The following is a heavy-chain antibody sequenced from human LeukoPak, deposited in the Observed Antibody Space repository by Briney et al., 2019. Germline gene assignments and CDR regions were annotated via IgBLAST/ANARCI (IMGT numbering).Heavy chain of an antibody. CDR2: VSGGGGTT. CDR1: GLTISSSG. Sequence: PGGSLRLSCAASGLTISSSGMSWVRQAPGKGLEWVSYVSGGGGTTAYADSVKGRFTISRDNAKNSVYLQMDSLRAEDTAVYYCARDREGYLYGNLFDYWGQGTLVTVSS. CDR3: ARDREGYLYGNLFDY. V-gene: IGHV3-48*04. J-gene: IGHJ4*02. D-gene: IGHD5-18*01.